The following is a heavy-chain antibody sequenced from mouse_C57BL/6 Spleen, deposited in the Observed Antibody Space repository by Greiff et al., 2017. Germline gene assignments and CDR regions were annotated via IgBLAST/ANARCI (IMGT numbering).Heavy chain of an antibody. Sequence: QVHVKQSGAELAKPGASVKLSCKASGYTFTSYWMHWVKQRPGQGLEWIGYINPSSGYTKYNQKFKDKATLTADKSSSTAYMQLSSLTYEASAVYYCARRGTPLDAMDYWGQGTSVTVSS. V-gene: IGHV1-7*01. CDR1: GYTFTSYW. J-gene: IGHJ4*01. D-gene: IGHD3-3*01. CDR3: ARRGTPLDAMDY. CDR2: INPSSGYT.